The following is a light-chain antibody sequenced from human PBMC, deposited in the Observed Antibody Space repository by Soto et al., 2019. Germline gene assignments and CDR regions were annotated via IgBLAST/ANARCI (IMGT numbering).Light chain of an antibody. CDR1: QGLGVW. CDR3: QQAYSFPLT. V-gene: IGKV1-12*01. CDR2: GAS. Sequence: DIQMTQSPSSVSASVGDRVTITCRASQGLGVWLGWYQQKPGKAPQLLIFGASGLQTGVPARFSGSGSGTDFTLTISNLQPEDFATYYCQQAYSFPLTFGGGTKVEIK. J-gene: IGKJ4*01.